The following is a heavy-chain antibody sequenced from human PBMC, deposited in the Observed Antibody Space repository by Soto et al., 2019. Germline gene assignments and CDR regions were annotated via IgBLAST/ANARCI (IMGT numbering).Heavy chain of an antibody. CDR1: GYTFTGYY. D-gene: IGHD6-13*01. CDR2: INPNSGGT. V-gene: IGHV1-2*04. CDR3: ARDHDRIAAALYGMDV. J-gene: IGHJ6*02. Sequence: ASVKVSCKASGYTFTGYYMHWVRQAPGQGLEWMGWINPNSGGTNYAQKFQGWVTMTRDTSISTAYMELSRLRSDDTAVYYCARDHDRIAAALYGMDVWGQGTTVTVSS.